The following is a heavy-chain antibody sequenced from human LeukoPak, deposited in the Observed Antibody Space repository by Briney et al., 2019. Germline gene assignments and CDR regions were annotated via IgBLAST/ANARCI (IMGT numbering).Heavy chain of an antibody. J-gene: IGHJ4*02. CDR3: ANPGLGSGRRD. D-gene: IGHD2-15*01. CDR1: GFTFSSYG. Sequence: LTGGSLRLSCAASGFTFSSYGMSWVRQAPGKGLEWASAISFSGGYTYYADSVKGRFTISRDNSKNTLYLQMNSLRVEDTAVYYCANPGLGSGRRDWGQGILVTVSS. CDR2: ISFSGGYT. V-gene: IGHV3-23*01.